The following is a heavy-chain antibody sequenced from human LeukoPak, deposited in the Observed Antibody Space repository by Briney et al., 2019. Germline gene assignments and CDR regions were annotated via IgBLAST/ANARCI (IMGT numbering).Heavy chain of an antibody. D-gene: IGHD6-19*01. Sequence: GASVKVSCKASGYTFTSYYMHWVRQAPGQGLEWMGITNPSGGSTSYAQKFQGRVTMTRDTSTSTVYMELSSLRSEDTAVYYCGGSSGWYEAFDIWGQGTMVTVSS. CDR1: GYTFTSYY. CDR3: GGSSGWYEAFDI. J-gene: IGHJ3*02. V-gene: IGHV1-46*01. CDR2: TNPSGGST.